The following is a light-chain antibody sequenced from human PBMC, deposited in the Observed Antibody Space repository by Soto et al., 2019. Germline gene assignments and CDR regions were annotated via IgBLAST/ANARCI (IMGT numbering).Light chain of an antibody. Sequence: QSVLTQPASVSGSPGQSITISCTGTSSDVGSYNLVSWYQLHPGKAPKLMIYEGSKRPSGVSNRFSGSKSGNMASLTISGLQAEDEADYYCCSYAGSNTWMFGGGTKLTVL. CDR3: CSYAGSNTWM. V-gene: IGLV2-23*01. CDR1: SSDVGSYNL. CDR2: EGS. J-gene: IGLJ3*02.